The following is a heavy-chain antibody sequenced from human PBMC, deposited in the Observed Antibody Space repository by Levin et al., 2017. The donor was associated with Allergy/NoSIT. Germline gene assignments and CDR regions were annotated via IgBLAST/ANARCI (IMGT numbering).Heavy chain of an antibody. D-gene: IGHD3-16*01. CDR1: GFTFSSYA. V-gene: IGHV3-30-3*01. J-gene: IGHJ4*02. CDR3: ARGGLPTEWQNDY. CDR2: ISYDGSNK. Sequence: GGSLRLSCAASGFTFSSYALHWVRQAPGKGLKWVAVISYDGSNKYYADSVKGRFTISRDNSKNTLYLQMNSLRGEETAVYYCARGGLPTEWQNDYWGQGPLVTVSS.